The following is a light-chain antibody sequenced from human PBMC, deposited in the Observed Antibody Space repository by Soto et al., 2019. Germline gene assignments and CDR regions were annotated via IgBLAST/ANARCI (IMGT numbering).Light chain of an antibody. CDR1: ISDVGAFNY. CDR2: DVS. CDR3: ISYTTTSSLYV. V-gene: IGLV2-14*03. J-gene: IGLJ1*01. Sequence: QSALTQPASVSGSPGQSITISCTGTISDVGAFNYVSWYQHHPGKAPKLMIYDVSNRPSGVSIRFSGSKSGNTASLTISGLQAEDEADYSCISYTTTSSLYVFGTGTKVTVL.